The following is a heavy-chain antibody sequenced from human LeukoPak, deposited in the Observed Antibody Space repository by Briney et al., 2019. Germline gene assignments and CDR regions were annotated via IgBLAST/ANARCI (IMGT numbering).Heavy chain of an antibody. D-gene: IGHD3-9*01. CDR1: GGSISSGGYY. Sequence: PSETLSLTCSVSGGSISSGGYYWSWIRQHPGKGLEWIGYIYYSGSTYYNPSLKSRVTISVDTSKNQFSLKLSSVTAADTAVYYCARDLALLRYFDWLLWEMGYGMDVWGQGTTVTVSS. V-gene: IGHV4-31*03. CDR3: ARDLALLRYFDWLLWEMGYGMDV. CDR2: IYYSGST. J-gene: IGHJ6*02.